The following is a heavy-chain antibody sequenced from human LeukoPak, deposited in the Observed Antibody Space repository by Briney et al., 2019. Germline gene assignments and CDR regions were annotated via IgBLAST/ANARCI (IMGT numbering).Heavy chain of an antibody. CDR3: AGVLAGYDY. Sequence: GGSLRLSCAASGFTFSMYSMHWVRQAPGKGLECVSAINSDGSSTYYADSVRGRFTISRDNSKNTLYLQMGSLITEDMAVYYCAGVLAGYDYWGQGTLVTVSS. CDR1: GFTFSMYS. J-gene: IGHJ4*02. V-gene: IGHV3-64*02. D-gene: IGHD2-15*01. CDR2: INSDGSST.